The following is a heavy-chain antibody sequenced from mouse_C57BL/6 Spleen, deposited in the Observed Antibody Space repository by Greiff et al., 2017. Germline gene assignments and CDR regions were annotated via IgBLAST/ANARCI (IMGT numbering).Heavy chain of an antibody. D-gene: IGHD2-5*01. Sequence: QVQLQQSGPELVKPGASVKLSCKASGYTFTSYDINWVKQRPGQGLEWIGWIYPRDGSTKYNEKFKGKATLTVDTSSSTAYMELHSLTSEDSAVYCCARSGYSNYPDWYFDVWGTGTTVTVSS. CDR3: ARSGYSNYPDWYFDV. CDR1: GYTFTSYD. CDR2: IYPRDGST. J-gene: IGHJ1*03. V-gene: IGHV1-85*01.